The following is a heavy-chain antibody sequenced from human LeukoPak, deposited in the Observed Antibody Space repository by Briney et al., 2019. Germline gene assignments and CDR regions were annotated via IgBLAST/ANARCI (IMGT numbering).Heavy chain of an antibody. D-gene: IGHD3-10*01. CDR2: IKQDGSEK. Sequence: GGSLRLSCAVSGFTFSSYWMSWVRQAPGKGLEWVANIKQDGSEKYYVDSVKGRFTISRDNAKNSLYLQMNSLRAEDTAVYYCARLPMVRGVIISYYYYYGMDVWGQGTTVTVSS. V-gene: IGHV3-7*01. CDR1: GFTFSSYW. J-gene: IGHJ6*02. CDR3: ARLPMVRGVIISYYYYYGMDV.